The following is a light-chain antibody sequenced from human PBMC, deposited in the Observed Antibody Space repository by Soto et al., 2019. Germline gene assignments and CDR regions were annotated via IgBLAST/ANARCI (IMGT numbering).Light chain of an antibody. Sequence: DIQMTQSPSTLSASVGDRVTITCRPSQSISSWLAWYPQKPGKAPNLLIYKASTLESGVPSRFSGSGSGTEFTLTISSLQPDDFATYYCQQYNSYPITFGQGTRLEIK. V-gene: IGKV1-5*03. CDR3: QQYNSYPIT. CDR1: QSISSW. CDR2: KAS. J-gene: IGKJ5*01.